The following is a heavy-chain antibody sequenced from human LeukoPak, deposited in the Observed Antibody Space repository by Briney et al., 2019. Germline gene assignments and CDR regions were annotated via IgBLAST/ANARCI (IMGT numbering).Heavy chain of an antibody. CDR2: IYYSGST. J-gene: IGHJ5*02. CDR3: ARGRSGYSSSWRFDP. CDR1: GGSINSGGYY. D-gene: IGHD6-13*01. V-gene: IGHV4-31*03. Sequence: PSETLSLTCTVSGGSINSGGYYWSWIRQHPGKGLEWIGHIYYSGSTNYNPSLKSRVTISVDTSKNQFSLKLSSVTAADTAVYYCARGRSGYSSSWRFDPWGQGTLVTVSS.